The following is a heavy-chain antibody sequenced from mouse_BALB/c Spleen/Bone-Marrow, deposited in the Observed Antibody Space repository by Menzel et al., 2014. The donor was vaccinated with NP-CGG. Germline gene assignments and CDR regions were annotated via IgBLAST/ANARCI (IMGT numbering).Heavy chain of an antibody. CDR3: ARGGNWGDFDV. CDR1: GFTFSSFG. CDR2: ISSGSTSI. D-gene: IGHD4-1*01. Sequence: EVKLMESGGGLVQPGGSRKLSCAASGFTFSSFGMHRVRQAPERGLEWVAYISSGSTSIFYSDTVRGRFTISRDNPKNPLFLQMTSLTSEDTAMYYCARGGNWGDFDVWGEGPTVPISS. J-gene: IGHJ1*01. V-gene: IGHV5-17*02.